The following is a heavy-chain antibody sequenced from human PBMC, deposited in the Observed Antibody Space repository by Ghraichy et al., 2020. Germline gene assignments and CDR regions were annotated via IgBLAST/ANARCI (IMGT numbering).Heavy chain of an antibody. D-gene: IGHD2-2*01. CDR2: IWYDGSNK. J-gene: IGHJ6*03. V-gene: IGHV3-33*01. Sequence: GGSLRLSCAASGFTFSSYGMHWVRQAPGKGLEWVAVIWYDGSNKYYAASVKGRFTISRDNSKNTLYLPMNSLRAEDTAVYYCARSNWRVSSTSWDYMDVWGKGTTVTVSS. CDR3: ARSNWRVSSTSWDYMDV. CDR1: GFTFSSYG.